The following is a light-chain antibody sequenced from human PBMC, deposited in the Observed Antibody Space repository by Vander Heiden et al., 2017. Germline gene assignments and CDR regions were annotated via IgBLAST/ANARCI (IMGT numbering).Light chain of an antibody. CDR1: QGISSY. Sequence: DIQLTQSPSFLSASVGDRVTLTCRASQGISSYLAWYQQKPGKAPKLLIYAASTVQSGVPSRFSGSGSGTEFTLTISSLQPEDFATYYCQQLNSYPRTFGQGTRLEIK. CDR2: AAS. V-gene: IGKV1-9*01. CDR3: QQLNSYPRT. J-gene: IGKJ5*01.